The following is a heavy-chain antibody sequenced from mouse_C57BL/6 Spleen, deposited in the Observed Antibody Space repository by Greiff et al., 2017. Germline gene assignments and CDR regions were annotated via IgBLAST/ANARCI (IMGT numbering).Heavy chain of an antibody. CDR2: ISDGGSYT. D-gene: IGHD4-1*01. V-gene: IGHV5-4*01. CDR1: GFTFSSYA. Sequence: EVQGVESGGGLVKPGGSLKLSCAASGFTFSSYAMSWVRQTPEKRLEWVATISDGGSYTYYPDNVKGRFTISRDNAKNNLYLQMSHLKSEDTAMYYCARDGMELTGVYFDYWGQGTTLTVSS. CDR3: ARDGMELTGVYFDY. J-gene: IGHJ2*01.